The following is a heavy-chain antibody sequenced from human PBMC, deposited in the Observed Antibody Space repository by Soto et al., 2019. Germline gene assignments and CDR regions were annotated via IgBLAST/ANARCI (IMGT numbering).Heavy chain of an antibody. CDR1: GFTFTNYP. J-gene: IGHJ6*02. D-gene: IGHD3-9*01. V-gene: IGHV3-23*01. Sequence: PGGSLRLSCAASGFTFTNYPMNWVRRAPGKGLEWVAAISSSGAVTKYADSVKGRFTISGDNSRNTLFLQMNSLGAQDAALYHCAKVLLTGSNLYYALHAWGQGTTVTVSS. CDR2: ISSSGAVT. CDR3: AKVLLTGSNLYYALHA.